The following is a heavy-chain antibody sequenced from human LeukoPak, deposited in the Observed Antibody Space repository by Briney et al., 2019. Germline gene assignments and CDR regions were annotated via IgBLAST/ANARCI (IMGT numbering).Heavy chain of an antibody. CDR2: IYYSGST. CDR1: GGSISSNNYS. D-gene: IGHD3-10*01. CDR3: ARLRGSGFFDY. J-gene: IGHJ4*02. V-gene: IGHV4-39*01. Sequence: SETLSLTCTVSGGSISSNNYSWGWIRQPPGKGLEWIGSIYYSGSTYYNPSLKSRVTISVDTSKNQFSLKLSSVTAADTAVYYCARLRGSGFFDYWGQGTLVTVSS.